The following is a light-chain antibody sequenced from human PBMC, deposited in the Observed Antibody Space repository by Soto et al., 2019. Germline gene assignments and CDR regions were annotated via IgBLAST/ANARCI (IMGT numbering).Light chain of an antibody. Sequence: QSVLTQPASVSGSPGQSITISCTGTKSDVGGYNYVSWFQQYPGKAPKLMIYEVNNRPSGVSNRFSGSKSGNTASLTISGLQAEDEADYYCCLYIGATTYVFGTGTKVTVL. V-gene: IGLV2-14*01. CDR3: CLYIGATTYV. J-gene: IGLJ1*01. CDR1: KSDVGGYNY. CDR2: EVN.